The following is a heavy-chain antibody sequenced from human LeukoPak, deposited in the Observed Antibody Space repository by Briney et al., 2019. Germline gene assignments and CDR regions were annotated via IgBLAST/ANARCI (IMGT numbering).Heavy chain of an antibody. Sequence: ASVKVSCKASGGTFSSYVISWVRQAPGQGLEWMGGIIPIFGTANYAQKFQGRVTITTDESTSTAYMELSSLRSEDTAVYYCARGSYDFWSGNYYYYYMDVWGKGATVTVSS. CDR2: IIPIFGTA. CDR3: ARGSYDFWSGNYYYYYMDV. J-gene: IGHJ6*03. V-gene: IGHV1-69*05. D-gene: IGHD3-3*01. CDR1: GGTFSSYV.